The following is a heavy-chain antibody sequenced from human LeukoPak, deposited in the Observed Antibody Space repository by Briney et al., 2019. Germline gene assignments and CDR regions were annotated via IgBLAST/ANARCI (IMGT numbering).Heavy chain of an antibody. CDR3: ASPAAAATNNYGMDV. CDR2: ISGSADGT. CDR1: GFTFSNYA. V-gene: IGHV3-23*01. D-gene: IGHD2-15*01. J-gene: IGHJ6*02. Sequence: GGSLKLSCGASGFTFSNYAMSWVRQAPGKGLEWVSAISGSADGTYYADSVRGRLIISRDSSTNTLNLQMNSMRAEDAAVYYCASPAAAATNNYGMDVGGQGTTVT.